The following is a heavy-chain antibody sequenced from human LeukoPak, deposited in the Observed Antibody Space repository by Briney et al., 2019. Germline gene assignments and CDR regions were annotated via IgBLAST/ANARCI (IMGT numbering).Heavy chain of an antibody. J-gene: IGHJ4*02. Sequence: GGSLRLSCAASGFTFSNYAMSWVRQAPGEGLEWVATLSSDGSDRRYTDSVKGRFTISRDNSKNTLYLQMNSLRAEDTAVYYCARVLPVAGFDYWGQGTLVTVSS. CDR1: GFTFSNYA. V-gene: IGHV3-30*14. D-gene: IGHD6-19*01. CDR2: LSSDGSDR. CDR3: ARVLPVAGFDY.